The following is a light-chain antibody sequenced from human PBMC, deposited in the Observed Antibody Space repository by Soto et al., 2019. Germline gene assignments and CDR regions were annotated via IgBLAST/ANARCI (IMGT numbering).Light chain of an antibody. J-gene: IGKJ4*01. CDR2: TAS. Sequence: EIVLTQSPGTLSLSPGESATLSCRASQSVGRNYLAWFQKKPGQAPRLLIHTASGRATGIPDRFSGSGYGTDFTLTVSRLEPEDLAVYYCHQYASEPLTFGGGTKVEIK. CDR1: QSVGRNY. CDR3: HQYASEPLT. V-gene: IGKV3-20*01.